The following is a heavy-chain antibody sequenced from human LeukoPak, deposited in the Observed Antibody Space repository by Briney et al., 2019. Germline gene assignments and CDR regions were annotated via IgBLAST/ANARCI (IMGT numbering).Heavy chain of an antibody. CDR1: GYTFTNYY. Sequence: ASVKVSCKAPGYTFTNYYMHWVRQAPGQGLEWMGWINPNSGGTNYAQKFQGRVTMTRDTSISTAYMELSRLRSDDTAVYYCARIGHDYGDYDYWGQGTLVTVSS. CDR3: ARIGHDYGDYDY. J-gene: IGHJ4*02. CDR2: INPNSGGT. V-gene: IGHV1-2*02. D-gene: IGHD4-17*01.